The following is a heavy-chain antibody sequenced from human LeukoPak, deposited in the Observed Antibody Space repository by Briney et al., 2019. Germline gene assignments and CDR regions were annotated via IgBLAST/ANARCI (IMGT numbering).Heavy chain of an antibody. V-gene: IGHV3-23*01. CDR1: GFTFSSYA. Sequence: PGGSLRLSCAASGFTFSSYAMSWVRQAPGKGLEWVSAISGSGGSTYYADSVKGRFTISRDNSKNTLYLQMNSLRDEDTAVYYCAKVPYYYGSGTDYWGQGTLVTVSS. CDR2: ISGSGGST. CDR3: AKVPYYYGSGTDY. D-gene: IGHD3-10*01. J-gene: IGHJ4*02.